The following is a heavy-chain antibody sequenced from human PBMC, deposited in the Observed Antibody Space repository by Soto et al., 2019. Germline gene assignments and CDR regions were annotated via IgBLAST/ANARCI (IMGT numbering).Heavy chain of an antibody. V-gene: IGHV4-34*01. CDR2: INHSGST. Sequence: SETLSLTCAVYGGSFSGYYWSWIRQPPGKGLEWIGEINHSGSTNYNPSLKSRVTISVDTSKNQFSLKLSSVTAADTAVYYCARSTGIAVAGSPPPAEYFQHWGQGTLVTVSS. J-gene: IGHJ1*01. CDR3: ARSTGIAVAGSPPPAEYFQH. D-gene: IGHD6-19*01. CDR1: GGSFSGYY.